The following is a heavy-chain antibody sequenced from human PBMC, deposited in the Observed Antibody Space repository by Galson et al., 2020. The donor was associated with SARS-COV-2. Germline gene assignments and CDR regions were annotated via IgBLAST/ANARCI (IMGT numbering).Heavy chain of an antibody. CDR3: ARDGRAAYDFWSGLFESYYYGMDV. Sequence: ASVKVSCKASGYTFTSYYMHWVRQAPGQGLEWMGIINPSGGSTSYAQKFQGRVTMTRDTSTSTVYMELSSLRSEDTAVYYCARDGRAAYDFWSGLFESYYYGMDVWGQGTTVTVSS. D-gene: IGHD3-3*01. CDR1: GYTFTSYY. J-gene: IGHJ6*02. V-gene: IGHV1-46*01. CDR2: INPSGGST.